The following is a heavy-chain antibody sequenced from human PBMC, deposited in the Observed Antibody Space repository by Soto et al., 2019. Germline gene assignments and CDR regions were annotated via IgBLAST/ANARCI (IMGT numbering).Heavy chain of an antibody. CDR1: GYTLTELS. J-gene: IGHJ6*02. Sequence: ASVKVSFKVSGYTLTELSMHWVRQAPGKGLEWMGGFDPEDGETIYAQKFQGRVTMTEDTSTDTAYMELSSLRSEDTAVYYCATIGGLTTVTDYYYYYGMDVWGQGATVTVSS. D-gene: IGHD4-17*01. CDR2: FDPEDGET. CDR3: ATIGGLTTVTDYYYYYGMDV. V-gene: IGHV1-24*01.